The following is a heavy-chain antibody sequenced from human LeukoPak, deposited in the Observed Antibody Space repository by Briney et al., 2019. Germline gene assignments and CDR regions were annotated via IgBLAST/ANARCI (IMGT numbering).Heavy chain of an antibody. CDR3: ARDLTHSYGYVDY. CDR2: IYYSGST. Sequence: SETLSLTCTASGGSISSSSYYWGWIRQPPGKGLEWIGSIYYSGSTYYNPSLKSRVTISVDTSKNQFSLKLSSVTAADTAVYYCARDLTHSYGYVDYWGQGTLVTVSS. J-gene: IGHJ4*02. CDR1: GGSISSSSYY. D-gene: IGHD5-18*01. V-gene: IGHV4-39*07.